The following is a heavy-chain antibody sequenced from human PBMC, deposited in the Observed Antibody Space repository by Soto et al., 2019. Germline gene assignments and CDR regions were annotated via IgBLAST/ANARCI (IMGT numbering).Heavy chain of an antibody. J-gene: IGHJ6*03. CDR2: ISSSSSTI. D-gene: IGHD5-12*01. V-gene: IGHV3-48*01. CDR1: GFTFSSYS. CDR3: ARALPAVATIPYYYYMDV. Sequence: GGSLRLSCAASGFTFSSYSMNWVRQAPGKGLEWVSYISSSSSTIYYADSVKGRFTISRDNAKNSLYLQMNSLRAEDTAVYYCARALPAVATIPYYYYMDVWGKGTTVTVSS.